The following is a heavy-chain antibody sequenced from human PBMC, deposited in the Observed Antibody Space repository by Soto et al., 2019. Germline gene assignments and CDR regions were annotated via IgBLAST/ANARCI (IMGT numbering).Heavy chain of an antibody. Sequence: EVHLLESGGALVQPGGSLTLSCAASGFSFSDYAMSWVRQAPGKGLEWVSSISRTGDSAYYADSVKGRFAISRERSKNRLSLQMNSLRVEDTAVYYCAKGPDGSGYYHNWFDSWGQGTLITVSS. D-gene: IGHD3-22*01. CDR3: AKGPDGSGYYHNWFDS. J-gene: IGHJ5*01. V-gene: IGHV3-23*01. CDR2: ISRTGDSA. CDR1: GFSFSDYA.